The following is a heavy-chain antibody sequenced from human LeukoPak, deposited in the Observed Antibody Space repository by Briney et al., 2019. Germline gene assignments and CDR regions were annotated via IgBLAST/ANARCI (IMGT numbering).Heavy chain of an antibody. CDR1: GFTFSSYA. CDR2: ISGSGGST. V-gene: IGHV3-23*01. CDR3: AKDLKGSGDSYVRPTFDY. J-gene: IGHJ4*02. Sequence: GGSLRLSCAASGFTFSSYAMSWVRQAPGKGLEWVSAISGSGGSTYYADSVKGRFTISRDNSKNTLYLQMNGLRAEDTAVYYCAKDLKGSGDSYVRPTFDYWGQGTLVTVSS. D-gene: IGHD3-10*02.